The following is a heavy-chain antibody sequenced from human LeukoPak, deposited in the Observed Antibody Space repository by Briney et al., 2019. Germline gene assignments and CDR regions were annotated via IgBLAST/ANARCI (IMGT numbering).Heavy chain of an antibody. D-gene: IGHD6-19*01. J-gene: IGHJ6*03. CDR1: GDSDSSNSAA. CDR3: ARGVVRKQWLVRSSNYMDV. CDR2: TYYRSKWYN. Sequence: SQTLSLTCAISGDSDSSNSAAWNWIGQSPSRGLEWLGRTYYRSKWYNDYAVSVKSRITINPDTSKNQFSLQLNSVTPEDTAVYYCARGVVRKQWLVRSSNYMDVWGKGTTVTISS. V-gene: IGHV6-1*01.